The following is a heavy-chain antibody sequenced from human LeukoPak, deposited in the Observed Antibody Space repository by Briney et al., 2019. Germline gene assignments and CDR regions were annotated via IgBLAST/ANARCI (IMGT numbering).Heavy chain of an antibody. V-gene: IGHV3-7*01. Sequence: GGSLRLSCAASGFTFSNYWMTWVRQAPGKGLEWVANIKQDGSETYYVDSVKGRFTISRDNAKNSLYLHMNSLRAEDTAVYYCARDLGSGFFGYAFDIWGQGTMVTVSP. CDR2: IKQDGSET. CDR1: GFTFSNYW. D-gene: IGHD3-22*01. CDR3: ARDLGSGFFGYAFDI. J-gene: IGHJ3*02.